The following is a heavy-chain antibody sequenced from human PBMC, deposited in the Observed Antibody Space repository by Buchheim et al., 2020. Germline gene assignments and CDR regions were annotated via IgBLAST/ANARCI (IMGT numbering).Heavy chain of an antibody. CDR3: AKETANYDFWSGQDYYGMDV. V-gene: IGHV3-30*18. Sequence: QVQLVESGGGVVQPGRSLRLSCAASGFTFSSYGMHWVRQAPGKGLEWVAVISYDGSNKYYADSVKGRFTISRENSKNTLYLQMNSLRAEDTAVYYCAKETANYDFWSGQDYYGMDVWGQGTT. J-gene: IGHJ6*02. CDR1: GFTFSSYG. CDR2: ISYDGSNK. D-gene: IGHD3-3*01.